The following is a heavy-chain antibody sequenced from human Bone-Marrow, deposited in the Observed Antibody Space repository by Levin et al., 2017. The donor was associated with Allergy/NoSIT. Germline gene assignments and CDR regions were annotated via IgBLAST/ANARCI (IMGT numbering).Heavy chain of an antibody. Sequence: PAASVKVSCKASGGTFSGYAISWVRQAPGQGLEWMGGIIPIFGAANYAQKFQGRVTITADESTSTAYVELNSLRSEDTAVYYCARRWGDYGGWAFDIWGQGTMVTVSS. D-gene: IGHD4-23*01. CDR1: GGTFSGYA. V-gene: IGHV1-69*13. CDR3: ARRWGDYGGWAFDI. CDR2: IIPIFGAA. J-gene: IGHJ3*02.